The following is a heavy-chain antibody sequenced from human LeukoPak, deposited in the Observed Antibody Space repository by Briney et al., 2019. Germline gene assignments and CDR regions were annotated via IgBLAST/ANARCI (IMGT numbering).Heavy chain of an antibody. CDR3: ARGSSIHVLLYHYYYMDV. CDR2: INPSSGRT. CDR1: GYTFTGYY. V-gene: IGHV1-2*02. D-gene: IGHD2-2*01. Sequence: ASVKVSCKASGYTFTGYYMHWVRQAPGQGLEWMGWINPSSGRTNYAQNFQDRVAMTRDTSISTAYMELSSLRSDDTAVYYCARGSSIHVLLYHYYYMDVWGQGTMVTVSS. J-gene: IGHJ6*03.